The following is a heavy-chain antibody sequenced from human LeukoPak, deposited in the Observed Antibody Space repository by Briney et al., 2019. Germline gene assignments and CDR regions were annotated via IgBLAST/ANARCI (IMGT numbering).Heavy chain of an antibody. CDR3: ARATWVSSTDAVR. J-gene: IGHJ4*02. CDR2: IRDNGET. CDR1: GLSPSSFA. V-gene: IGHV3-23*01. Sequence: PGGCLRLSCVASGLSPSSFAMSWVRQGPARGLEWVSSIRDNGETFYADSVRGWFTLSSDSTRNTVYFQLNNPRVEDTAIYYCARATWVSSTDAVRWGQGTLATVSS. D-gene: IGHD1-1*01.